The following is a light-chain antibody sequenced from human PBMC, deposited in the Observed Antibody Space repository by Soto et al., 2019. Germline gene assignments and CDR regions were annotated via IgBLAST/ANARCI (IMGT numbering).Light chain of an antibody. V-gene: IGLV2-8*01. CDR2: DVT. Sequence: QSALPQPPSASGSPGQSVTISCTGTSSEIGGYDYVSWYQQRPGKAPKLMIYDVTKRPSGVPYRFSGSKSGNTASLTVSGLRADYEADYYCSSYAGSSTFVVVGGGTKLTVL. J-gene: IGLJ2*01. CDR1: SSEIGGYDY. CDR3: SSYAGSSTFVV.